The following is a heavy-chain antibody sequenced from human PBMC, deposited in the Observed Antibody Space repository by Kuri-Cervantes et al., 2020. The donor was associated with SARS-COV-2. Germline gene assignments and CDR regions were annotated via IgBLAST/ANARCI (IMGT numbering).Heavy chain of an antibody. CDR3: ARDPTYYDFWSGYSRGNWFDP. D-gene: IGHD3-3*01. CDR2: INHSGST. J-gene: IGHJ5*02. V-gene: IGHV4-34*01. Sequence: SETLSLTCAVYGGSFSGYYWSWIRQPPGKGLEWIGEINHSGSTNYNPSLKSRVTISVDTSKNQFSLKLSSVTAADTAVYYCARDPTYYDFWSGYSRGNWFDPWGQGTLVTVSS. CDR1: GGSFSGYY.